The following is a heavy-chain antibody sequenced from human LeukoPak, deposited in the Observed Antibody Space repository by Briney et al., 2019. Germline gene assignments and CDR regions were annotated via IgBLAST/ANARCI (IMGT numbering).Heavy chain of an antibody. Sequence: SETLSLTCAVYGGSFSGHYWSWIRQPPGKGLEWIGDVNHSGSINYNPSLKSRVTVSVDTSKNQFPLKLTSVTAADTAVYYCARAQETVAIDYWGQGTLVTVSS. CDR2: VNHSGSI. CDR1: GGSFSGHY. V-gene: IGHV4-34*01. J-gene: IGHJ4*02. D-gene: IGHD5-12*01. CDR3: ARAQETVAIDY.